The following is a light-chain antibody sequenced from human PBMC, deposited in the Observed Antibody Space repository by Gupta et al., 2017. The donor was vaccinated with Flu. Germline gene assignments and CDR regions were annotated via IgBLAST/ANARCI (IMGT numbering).Light chain of an antibody. CDR2: DAS. CDR3: QQYGSSLLT. V-gene: IGKV3D-20*01. CDR1: QSVSSRY. Sequence: ENVLTQSPATLSLSPGDRATLSCGASQSVSSRYVAWYQQKPGLAPRLLIYDASSRATGIPDRFSGSGSGTEFTLTISRLEPEDFAVYYCQQYGSSLLTFGQGTRLEIK. J-gene: IGKJ5*01.